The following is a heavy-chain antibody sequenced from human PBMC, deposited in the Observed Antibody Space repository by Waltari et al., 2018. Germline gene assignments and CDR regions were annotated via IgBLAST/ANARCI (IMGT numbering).Heavy chain of an antibody. CDR3: GRIAFGDEGGYFQY. J-gene: IGHJ1*01. CDR2: MQYRGST. CDR1: CGSISTNYN. Sequence: QLQLQESGPGLVKPSETLSLTCTVPCGSISTNYNGGWVRQPPGKGLEWMGNMQYRGSTFYNPSLESRVTISLDTWKNQFSLRLSSVGAADTAVYFCGRIAFGDEGGYFQYWGQGTLVTVSS. V-gene: IGHV4-39*01. D-gene: IGHD4-17*01.